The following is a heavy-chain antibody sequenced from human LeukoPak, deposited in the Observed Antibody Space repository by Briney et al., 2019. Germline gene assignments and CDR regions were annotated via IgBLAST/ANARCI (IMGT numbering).Heavy chain of an antibody. J-gene: IGHJ4*02. V-gene: IGHV3-74*01. CDR3: AGGLSDYYYTVGY. Sequence: GGSLRLSCTTSGFTVTNYWTHWVRHAPGKGLVWVSRINSDGSNTNYAGSVKGRFTISRDNAKNTLYLQMNSLRAEDTAVYYCAGGLSDYYYTVGYWGQGTLVTVSS. CDR1: GFTVTNYW. D-gene: IGHD3-22*01. CDR2: INSDGSNT.